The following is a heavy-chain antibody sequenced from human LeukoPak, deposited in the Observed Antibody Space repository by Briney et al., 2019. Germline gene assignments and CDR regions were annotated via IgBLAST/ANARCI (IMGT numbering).Heavy chain of an antibody. CDR3: ARLASGNYDTDDY. J-gene: IGHJ4*02. CDR1: GYTFTSYG. CDR2: IIPIFGTA. Sequence: ASVKVSCKASGYTFTSYGISWVRQAPGQGLEWMGGIIPIFGTANYAQKFQGRVTITTDESTSTAYMELSSLRSEDTAVYYCARLASGNYDTDDYWGQGTLVTVSS. D-gene: IGHD1-7*01. V-gene: IGHV1-69*05.